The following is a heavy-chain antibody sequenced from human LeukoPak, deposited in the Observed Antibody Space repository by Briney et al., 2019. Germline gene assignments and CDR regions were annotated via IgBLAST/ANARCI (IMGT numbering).Heavy chain of an antibody. CDR3: ASTSGYYDSSGYYLH. CDR1: GYSFTGYY. J-gene: IGHJ4*02. D-gene: IGHD3-22*01. CDR2: ISAYNGNT. V-gene: IGHV1-18*04. Sequence: ASVKVSCKTSGYSFTGYYLHWVRQAPGQGLEWMGWISAYNGNTNYAQKLQGRVTMTTDTSTSTAYMELRSLRSDDTAVYYCASTSGYYDSSGYYLHWGQGTLVTVSS.